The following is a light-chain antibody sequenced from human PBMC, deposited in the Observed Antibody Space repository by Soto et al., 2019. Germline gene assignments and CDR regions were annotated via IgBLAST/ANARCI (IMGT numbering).Light chain of an antibody. CDR2: GAS. CDR3: QQYGSSPRYT. CDR1: QSVSSSY. V-gene: IGKV3-20*01. J-gene: IGKJ2*01. Sequence: EIVLTQSPGTLSLSPVERATLSCRASQSVSSSYLAWYQQKPGQAPRLLIYGASSRATGIPDRFSGSGSGTDFTITISRLEPEDFAVYYCQQYGSSPRYTCGQGTKSEIK.